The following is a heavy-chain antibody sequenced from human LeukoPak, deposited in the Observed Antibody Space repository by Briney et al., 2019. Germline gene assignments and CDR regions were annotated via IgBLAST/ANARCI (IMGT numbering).Heavy chain of an antibody. CDR2: ISSSSSYI. D-gene: IGHD3-10*01. CDR3: ARKIWDGSDPHLDY. CDR1: GFTFSSYS. J-gene: IGHJ4*02. V-gene: IGHV3-21*01. Sequence: KAGGSLRLSCAASGFTFSSYSMNWVRQAPGKGLEWVSSISSSSSYIYYADSVKGRFTVSRDNSKNSLYLQMNSLRAEDTAVYYCARKIWDGSDPHLDYWGQGTLVIVSS.